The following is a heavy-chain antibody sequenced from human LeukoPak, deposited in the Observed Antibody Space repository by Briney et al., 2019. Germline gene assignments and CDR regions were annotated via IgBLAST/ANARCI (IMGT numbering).Heavy chain of an antibody. V-gene: IGHV1-8*02. CDR3: ARGRYMDV. CDR1: GYIFIDYE. J-gene: IGHJ6*03. Sequence: ASVKVSCKTSGYIFIDYEVSWVRQAPGQGLEWMGWMNPKSGDTGYEQKLQGRITITRDSSISTVYMELSSLRSEDTALYYCARGRYMDVWGKGTTVTVSS. CDR2: MNPKSGDT.